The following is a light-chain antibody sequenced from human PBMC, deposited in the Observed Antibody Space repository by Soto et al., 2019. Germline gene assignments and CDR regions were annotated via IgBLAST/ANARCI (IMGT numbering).Light chain of an antibody. Sequence: EVVITQSASTVSVSPGERATLSCRASQRVRSNFAWYQQKPGQAPRLLIYGASTRATGISARFGGSGSGTDFTLTISSLEPEDFAVYYCQQRNDWPLTFGGGTKVDIK. J-gene: IGKJ4*01. CDR2: GAS. V-gene: IGKV3-15*01. CDR3: QQRNDWPLT. CDR1: QRVRSN.